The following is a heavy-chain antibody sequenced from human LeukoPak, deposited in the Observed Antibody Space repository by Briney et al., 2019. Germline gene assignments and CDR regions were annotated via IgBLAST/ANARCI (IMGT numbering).Heavy chain of an antibody. V-gene: IGHV1-2*02. Sequence: ASMKVSCKASGYTFTDNYMHWVRQAPGQGLEWMGWINPNSGGTNYAQKFQGRVTMTRDTSISTAYLELSRLRSDDTAVYYCARVPVRRGWLDPWGQGTLVTVSS. CDR2: INPNSGGT. CDR3: ARVPVRRGWLDP. D-gene: IGHD4-17*01. J-gene: IGHJ5*02. CDR1: GYTFTDNY.